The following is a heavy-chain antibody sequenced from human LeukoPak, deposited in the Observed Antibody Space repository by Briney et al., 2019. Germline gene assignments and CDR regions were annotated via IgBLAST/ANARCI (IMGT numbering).Heavy chain of an antibody. Sequence: KPSETLSLTCAVSGYSISSGYYWGWIRQPPGKGLEWIGSIYHSGSTNYNPSLKSRVTISVDTSKNQFSLKLSSVTAADTAVYYCARGGLDFDYWGQGTLVTVSS. CDR2: IYHSGST. V-gene: IGHV4-38-2*01. J-gene: IGHJ4*02. CDR3: ARGGLDFDY. CDR1: GYSISSGYY. D-gene: IGHD1-26*01.